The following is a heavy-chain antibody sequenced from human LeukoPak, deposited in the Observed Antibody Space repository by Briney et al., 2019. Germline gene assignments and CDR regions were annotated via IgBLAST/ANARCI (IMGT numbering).Heavy chain of an antibody. Sequence: SETLSLTCTVSGGSISSYYWSWIRQPPGKGLEWIGYIYTSGSTNYNPSLKSRVTISVDTSKNQFSLKLSSVTAADTAVYYCARLAGVHCSSTSCYGGGVDYWGQGSLVTVSS. V-gene: IGHV4-4*09. J-gene: IGHJ4*02. CDR1: GGSISSYY. CDR2: IYTSGST. D-gene: IGHD2-2*01. CDR3: ARLAGVHCSSTSCYGGGVDY.